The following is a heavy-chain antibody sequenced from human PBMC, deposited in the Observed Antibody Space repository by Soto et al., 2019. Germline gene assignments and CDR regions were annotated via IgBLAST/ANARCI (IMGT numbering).Heavy chain of an antibody. V-gene: IGHV4-34*01. D-gene: IGHD3-16*02. J-gene: IGHJ6*03. CDR3: ARGPLPGYYYMDV. CDR1: GGSFSGYY. CDR2: INHSGST. Sequence: SETLSLTCAVYGGSFSGYYWSWIRQPPGKGLEWIGEINHSGSTNYNPSLKSRVTISVDTSKNQFSLKLSSVTAADTAVYYCARGPLPGYYYMDVWGKGTTVTVSS.